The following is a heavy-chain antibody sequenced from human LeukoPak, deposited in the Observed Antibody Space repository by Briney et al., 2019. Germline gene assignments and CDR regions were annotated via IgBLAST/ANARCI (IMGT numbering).Heavy chain of an antibody. CDR1: GYTFTSYG. V-gene: IGHV1-69*13. CDR3: ARVSYCGGDCYSSQYFQH. D-gene: IGHD2-21*02. CDR2: IIPIFGTA. J-gene: IGHJ1*01. Sequence: GASVKVSCKASGYTFTSYGISWVRQAPGQGLEWMGGIIPIFGTANYAQKFQGRVTITADESTSTAYMELSSPRSEDTAVYYCARVSYCGGDCYSSQYFQHWGQGNLVTVSS.